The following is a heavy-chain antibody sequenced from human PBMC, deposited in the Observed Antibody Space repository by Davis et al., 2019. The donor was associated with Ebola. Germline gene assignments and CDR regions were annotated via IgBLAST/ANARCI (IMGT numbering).Heavy chain of an antibody. D-gene: IGHD2-15*01. J-gene: IGHJ4*02. CDR1: GYTFTTFG. CDR2: ISGSSGNT. CDR3: ARGGCSGGSCYSADY. Sequence: AASVKVSCKASGYTFTTFGISWVRQAPGQGLEWVGWISGSSGNTNYAQKLQGRVTMTTDTSTSTAYMELRSLRSDDTAVYYCARGGCSGGSCYSADYWGQGTLVTVSS. V-gene: IGHV1-18*01.